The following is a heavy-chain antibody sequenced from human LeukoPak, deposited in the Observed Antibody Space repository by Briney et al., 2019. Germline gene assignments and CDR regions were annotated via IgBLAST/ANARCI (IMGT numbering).Heavy chain of an antibody. Sequence: PGGSLRLSCAASGFTFSSYGMHWVRQAPGKGLEWVAVIWYDGSNKYYADSVKGRFTISRDNSKNTLYLQMNSLRAEDAAVYYCAKDPSMIVVVTPDYWGQGTLVTVSS. CDR2: IWYDGSNK. CDR3: AKDPSMIVVVTPDY. J-gene: IGHJ4*02. D-gene: IGHD3-22*01. CDR1: GFTFSSYG. V-gene: IGHV3-33*06.